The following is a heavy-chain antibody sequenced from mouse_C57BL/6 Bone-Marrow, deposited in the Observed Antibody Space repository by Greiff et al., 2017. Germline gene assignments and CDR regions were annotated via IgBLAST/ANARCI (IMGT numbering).Heavy chain of an antibody. Sequence: EVNVVESGGGLVQPGGSLKLSCAASGFTFSDYYMYWVRQTPEKRLEWVAYISNGGGSTYYPDTVKGRFTISRDNAKNTLYLQMSRLKSEETAMYYCARQGWLLYAMDYWGQGTSVTVSS. CDR2: ISNGGGST. J-gene: IGHJ4*01. D-gene: IGHD2-3*01. CDR3: ARQGWLLYAMDY. CDR1: GFTFSDYY. V-gene: IGHV5-12*01.